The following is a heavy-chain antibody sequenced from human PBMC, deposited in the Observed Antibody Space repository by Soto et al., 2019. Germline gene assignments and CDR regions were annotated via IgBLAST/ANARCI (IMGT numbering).Heavy chain of an antibody. CDR2: ISYDGSNK. CDR3: ARDGLEAAAGYYYGMDV. D-gene: IGHD6-13*01. CDR1: GFTFSSYA. Sequence: LRLSCAASGFTFSSYAMHWVRQAPGKGLEWVAVISYDGSNKYYADSVKGRFTISRDNSKNTLYLQMNSLRAEDTAVYYCARDGLEAAAGYYYGMDVWGQGTTVTVSS. V-gene: IGHV3-30-3*01. J-gene: IGHJ6*02.